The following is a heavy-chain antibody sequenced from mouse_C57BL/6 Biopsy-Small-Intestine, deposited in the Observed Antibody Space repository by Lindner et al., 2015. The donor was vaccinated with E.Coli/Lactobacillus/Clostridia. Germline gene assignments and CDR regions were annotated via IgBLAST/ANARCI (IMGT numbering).Heavy chain of an antibody. Sequence: VQLQESGAELVKPGASVKMSCKASGYTFTTYPIEWMRQNHGESLEWIGSFHPYNDDSKYNEKFKGKATLTVEKSSNTVYLELSRLTSGDSAVYYCARSGLLRPFDCWGQGTTLTVSS. D-gene: IGHD1-1*01. CDR3: ARSGLLRPFDC. CDR1: GYTFTTYP. V-gene: IGHV1-47*01. J-gene: IGHJ2*01. CDR2: FHPYNDDS.